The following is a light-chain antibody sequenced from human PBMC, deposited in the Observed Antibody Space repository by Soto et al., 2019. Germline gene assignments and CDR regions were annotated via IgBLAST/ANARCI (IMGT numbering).Light chain of an antibody. Sequence: ETVMTQSPATLSVSPGERVTLSCRASQSVGINLAWYQQKPGQAPRLLISGASTRATGIPARFSGSGSGTDFTLTISRLEPEDFAVYYCQQYGTSPLTFGGGTKVDIK. CDR1: QSVGIN. CDR3: QQYGTSPLT. J-gene: IGKJ4*01. V-gene: IGKV3-15*01. CDR2: GAS.